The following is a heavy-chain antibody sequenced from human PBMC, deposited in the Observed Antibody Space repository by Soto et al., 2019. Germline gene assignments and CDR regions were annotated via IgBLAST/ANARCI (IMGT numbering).Heavy chain of an antibody. Sequence: ASVKVSCKASGFTFTSSAVQWVRQARGQRLEWIGWIVVGSGNTNYAQKFQEGVTITRDMSTSTAYMELSSLRSEDTAVYYCAADGVIYYGMDVWGQGTTVTVSS. CDR3: AADGVIYYGMDV. CDR1: GFTFTSSA. V-gene: IGHV1-58*01. CDR2: IVVGSGNT. J-gene: IGHJ6*02.